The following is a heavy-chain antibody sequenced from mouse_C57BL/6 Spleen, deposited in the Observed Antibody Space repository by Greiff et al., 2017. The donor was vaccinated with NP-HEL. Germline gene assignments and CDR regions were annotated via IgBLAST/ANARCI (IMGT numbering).Heavy chain of an antibody. CDR3: ARWGGKGGAMDY. CDR2: INPGSGGT. J-gene: IGHJ4*01. Sequence: VQLQQSGAELVRPGTSVKVSCKASGYAFTNYLIEWVKQRPGQGLEWIGVINPGSGGTNYNEKFKGKATLTADKSSSTAYMQLSSLTSEDSAVYSCARWGGKGGAMDYWGQGTSVTVSS. D-gene: IGHD1-3*01. V-gene: IGHV1-54*01. CDR1: GYAFTNYL.